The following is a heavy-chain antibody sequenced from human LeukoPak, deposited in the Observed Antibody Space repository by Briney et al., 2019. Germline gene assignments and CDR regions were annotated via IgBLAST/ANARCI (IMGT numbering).Heavy chain of an antibody. J-gene: IGHJ5*02. CDR1: IDSFSNYH. D-gene: IGHD1-26*01. CDR2: VNESGGT. Sequence: ASETLSLTCAVYIDSFSNYHWNWIRQTPAKGMEWIGEVNESGGTNIRPSLRSRVIFTGNTSKNQFSLKLISVTVADTAIYYCARGQGATVPQVGKNWFDPWGQGTRVTVSS. V-gene: IGHV4-34*01. CDR3: ARGQGATVPQVGKNWFDP.